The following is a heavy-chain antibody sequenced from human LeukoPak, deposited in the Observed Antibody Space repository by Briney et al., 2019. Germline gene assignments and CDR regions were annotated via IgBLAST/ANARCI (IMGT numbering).Heavy chain of an antibody. V-gene: IGHV4-59*12. CDR2: IYYSGTT. J-gene: IGHJ3*02. CDR1: GGAIRSYY. CDR3: ARDDGYYYDSSDYRRAFDI. D-gene: IGHD3-22*01. Sequence: PSETLSLTCTVSGGAIRSYYWSWIRQPPGKGLEWIGYIYYSGTTYYNPSLKSRVTISIDTSKNQFSLKLSSVTAADTAVYYCARDDGYYYDSSDYRRAFDIWGQGTMVTVSS.